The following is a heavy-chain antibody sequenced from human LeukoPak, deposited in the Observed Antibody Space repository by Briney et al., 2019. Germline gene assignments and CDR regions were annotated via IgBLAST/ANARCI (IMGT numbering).Heavy chain of an antibody. D-gene: IGHD3-9*01. CDR2: IKQDGSEK. Sequence: PGGSLRLSCAASGFTFSSYWMSWVRQAPGKGLEWVANIKQDGSEKYYVDSVKGRFTISRDNAKNSLYLQMNSLRAEDTAVYYCARGKTDYDILTGPYYYYYMDVWGKGTTVTISS. CDR1: GFTFSSYW. CDR3: ARGKTDYDILTGPYYYYYMDV. V-gene: IGHV3-7*01. J-gene: IGHJ6*03.